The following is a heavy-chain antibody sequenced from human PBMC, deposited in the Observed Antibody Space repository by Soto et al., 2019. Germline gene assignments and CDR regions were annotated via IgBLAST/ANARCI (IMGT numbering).Heavy chain of an antibody. V-gene: IGHV1-18*01. Sequence: GASVKVSCKASGYTFTSYGISWVRQAPGQGLEWMGWISAYNGNTNYAQKLKGRVTMTTDTSTSAAYMELRSLRSDDTAVYYCARVRAAAGRGYYGMDVWGQGTTVTVSS. CDR2: ISAYNGNT. CDR3: ARVRAAAGRGYYGMDV. CDR1: GYTFTSYG. J-gene: IGHJ6*02. D-gene: IGHD6-13*01.